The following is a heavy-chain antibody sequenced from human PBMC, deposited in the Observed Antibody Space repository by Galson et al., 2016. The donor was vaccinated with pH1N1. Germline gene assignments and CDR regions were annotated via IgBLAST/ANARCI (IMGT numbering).Heavy chain of an antibody. CDR1: GFTFSSFG. D-gene: IGHD3-22*01. CDR2: VSATGLSR. CDR3: AKDQSTKIIFQGTFDN. V-gene: IGHV3-23*01. J-gene: IGHJ4*01. Sequence: SLRLSCAASGFTFSSFGIHWVRQVPGKGLEWVSFVSATGLSRYYADSVKGRFTISRDNSKNTVSLNVSGLRVEDTALYYCAKDQSTKIIFQGTFDNWGRGTLVTVSS.